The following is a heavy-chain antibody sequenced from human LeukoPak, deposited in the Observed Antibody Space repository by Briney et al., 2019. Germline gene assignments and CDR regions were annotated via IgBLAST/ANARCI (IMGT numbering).Heavy chain of an antibody. J-gene: IGHJ4*02. CDR1: GGTFSSYA. V-gene: IGHV1-69*01. D-gene: IGHD3-3*01. Sequence: SVKVSCKASGGTFSSYAISWVRQAPGQGLEWMGGIIPIFGTANYAQKFQGRVTITADESTSTAYMELSSLRSEDTAVFYCAASFLRFSPDFDYWGQGTLVTVSS. CDR2: IIPIFGTA. CDR3: AASFLRFSPDFDY.